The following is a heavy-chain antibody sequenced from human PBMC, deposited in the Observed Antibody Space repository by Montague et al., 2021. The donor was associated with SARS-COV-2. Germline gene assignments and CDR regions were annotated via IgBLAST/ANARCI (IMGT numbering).Heavy chain of an antibody. CDR2: IDWDDDK. D-gene: IGHD3-9*01. CDR3: ARSHYDILTGYYTVSDY. V-gene: IGHV2-70*01. Sequence: VKPTQTLTLTCTFSGFSLSTSGMCVSWIRQPPGKALEWLALIDWDDDKYYSTSLKTRLTISKGTSKNQVVLTMTNMDPVDTATYYCARSHYDILTGYYTVSDYWGQGTLVTVSS. J-gene: IGHJ4*02. CDR1: GFSLSTSGMC.